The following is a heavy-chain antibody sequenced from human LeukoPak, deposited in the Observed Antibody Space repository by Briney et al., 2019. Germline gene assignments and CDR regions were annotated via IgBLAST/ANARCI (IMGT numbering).Heavy chain of an antibody. J-gene: IGHJ4*02. CDR2: INPSGGST. D-gene: IGHD5-18*01. Sequence: ASVKVSCKASGYTFTNYYMHWVRQAPGQGLEWTGIINPSGGSTSYAQRFQGRVTMTRDTSTSTVYMELSSLRSEDTAVYYCAREIGPIQLHLWGSAFDYWGQGTLVTVSS. CDR3: AREIGPIQLHLWGSAFDY. V-gene: IGHV1-46*01. CDR1: GYTFTNYY.